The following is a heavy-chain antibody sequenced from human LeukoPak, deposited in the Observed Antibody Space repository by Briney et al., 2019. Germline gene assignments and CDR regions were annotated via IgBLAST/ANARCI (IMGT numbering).Heavy chain of an antibody. Sequence: GGSLRLSCAASGFSSSSYEMNWVRQAPGKGLEWVSYISSSGRTTYYADSVKGRFTISRDNAKNSLYLQMNSLRAEDTAVYYCAKGGVYSGYAFDPWGQGTLVTVSS. J-gene: IGHJ5*02. CDR3: AKGGVYSGYAFDP. CDR2: ISSSGRTT. CDR1: GFSSSSYE. D-gene: IGHD5-12*01. V-gene: IGHV3-48*03.